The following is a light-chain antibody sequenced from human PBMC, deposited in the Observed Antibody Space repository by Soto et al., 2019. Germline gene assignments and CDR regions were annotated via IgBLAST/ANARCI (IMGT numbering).Light chain of an antibody. J-gene: IGLJ3*02. V-gene: IGLV2-14*01. CDR2: EVS. CDR1: SSDVGGSNF. CDR3: SSYTSSNTHV. Sequence: QSALTQPASVSGSPGQSITISCTGTSSDVGGSNFVSWFQQHPGKAPKLMIYEVSNRPSGVSNRFSASKSGSTASLTISGLQAEDEADYYCSSYTSSNTHVFGGGTKLTVI.